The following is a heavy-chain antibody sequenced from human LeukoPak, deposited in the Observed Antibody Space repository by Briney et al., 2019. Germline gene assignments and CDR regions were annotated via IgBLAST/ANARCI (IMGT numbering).Heavy chain of an antibody. Sequence: ASVKVSCKASGGTFSSYAISWVRQAPGQGLEWMGGIIPIFDTANYAQKFQGRVTITADESTSTAYMELSSLRSEDTAVYYCARAVTIFGVVIILDYMDVWSKGTTVTVSS. D-gene: IGHD3-3*01. J-gene: IGHJ6*03. CDR1: GGTFSSYA. CDR3: ARAVTIFGVVIILDYMDV. CDR2: IIPIFDTA. V-gene: IGHV1-69*13.